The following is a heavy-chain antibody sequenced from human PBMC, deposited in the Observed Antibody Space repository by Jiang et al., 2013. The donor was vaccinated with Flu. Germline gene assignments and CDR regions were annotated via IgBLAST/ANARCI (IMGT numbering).Heavy chain of an antibody. J-gene: IGHJ4*02. CDR3: ASRDILTVGYYFDY. CDR1: GGSISSSNW. CDR2: IYHSGST. V-gene: IGHV4-4*02. Sequence: SLTCAVSGGSISSSNWWSWVRQPPGKGLEWIGEIYHSGSTNYNPSLKSRVTISVDKSKNQFSLKLSSVTAADTAVYYCASRDILTVGYYFDYWGQGTLVTVSS. D-gene: IGHD3-9*01.